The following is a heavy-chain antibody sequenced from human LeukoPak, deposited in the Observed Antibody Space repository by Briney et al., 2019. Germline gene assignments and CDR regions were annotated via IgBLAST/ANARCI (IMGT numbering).Heavy chain of an antibody. Sequence: SETLSLTCTVPGGSISSYYWSWIRQPPGKGLEWIGYIYYSGSTNYNPSLKSRVTISVETSKNQFFLKLSSVTAADTAVYYCARGPTLYYYDSSGSGFDYWGQGTLVTVSS. V-gene: IGHV4-59*01. CDR3: ARGPTLYYYDSSGSGFDY. J-gene: IGHJ4*02. CDR2: IYYSGST. D-gene: IGHD3-22*01. CDR1: GGSISSYY.